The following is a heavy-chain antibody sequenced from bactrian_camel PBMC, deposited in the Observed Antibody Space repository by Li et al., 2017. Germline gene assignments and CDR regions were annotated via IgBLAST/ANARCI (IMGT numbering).Heavy chain of an antibody. Sequence: HVQLVESGGGLVQPGGSLRLSCAASGFTFSNNWMDWVRQAPGKGLEWLSTISIDGRNTHYADSVKGRFTISRDNAKSTVYLQMNSLKDEDTALYYCATEWWYLFRCMGQGTQVTVS. CDR2: ISIDGRNT. CDR1: GFTFSNNW. D-gene: IGHD2*01. J-gene: IGHJ4*01. V-gene: IGHV3S6*01.